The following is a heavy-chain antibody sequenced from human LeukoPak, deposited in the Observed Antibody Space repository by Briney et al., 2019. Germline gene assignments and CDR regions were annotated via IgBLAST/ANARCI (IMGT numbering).Heavy chain of an antibody. CDR2: IKEDGSEK. Sequence: PGGSLSLSCAASGFTFSSYWMSWVRQAPGKGLEWVANIKEDGSEKYYVDSVQGRFTISRDNAKNSLYLQMNSLRAEDTAVYYCARDWWLVFDYWGQGTLVTVSS. CDR1: GFTFSSYW. D-gene: IGHD6-19*01. CDR3: ARDWWLVFDY. J-gene: IGHJ4*02. V-gene: IGHV3-7*04.